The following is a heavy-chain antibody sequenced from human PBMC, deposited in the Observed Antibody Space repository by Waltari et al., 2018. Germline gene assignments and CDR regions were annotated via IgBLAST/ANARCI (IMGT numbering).Heavy chain of an antibody. CDR2: INHSGST. D-gene: IGHD6-6*01. CDR3: ARGPNIAARPYHFDY. Sequence: QVQLQQWGAGLLKPSETLSLTCAVYGGSFSGYYWSWIRQPPGKGLEWIGEINHSGSTNDNPSLKSRVTISVDTAKNQFSLKLSSVPAADTAVYYWARGPNIAARPYHFDYWGQGTLVTVSS. J-gene: IGHJ4*02. CDR1: GGSFSGYY. V-gene: IGHV4-34*01.